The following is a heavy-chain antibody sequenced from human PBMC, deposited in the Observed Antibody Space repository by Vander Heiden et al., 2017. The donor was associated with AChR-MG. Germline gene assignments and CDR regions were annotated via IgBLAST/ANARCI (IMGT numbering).Heavy chain of an antibody. CDR1: GGTFSSYA. CDR2: IIPTFGTA. D-gene: IGHD5-18*01. J-gene: IGHJ4*02. CDR3: ARVVRRYSYGYGTLDY. V-gene: IGHV1-69*01. Sequence: QVQLVQSGAEVKKPGSSVKVSCKASGGTFSSYAISWVRQAPGQGLEWMGGIIPTFGTAKYAQKCQGRVTITADESTSTADMELSSMRSEETAVYYCARVVRRYSYGYGTLDYWGQGTLVTVSS.